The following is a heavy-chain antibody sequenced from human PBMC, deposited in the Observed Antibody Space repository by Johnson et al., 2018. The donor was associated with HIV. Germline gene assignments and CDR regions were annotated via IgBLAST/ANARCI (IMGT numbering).Heavy chain of an antibody. CDR2: ISYDGSNK. V-gene: IGHV3-30*04. Sequence: QVQLVESGGGVVQPGRSLRLSCAASGFTFSSYAMHWVRQAPGKGLEWVAVISYDGSNKYYADSVKGRFTISRDNAKNSLYLQMSSLRAEDTAVYYCAREGVAVRYIDYAFDIWGQGTMVTVSS. CDR1: GFTFSSYA. J-gene: IGHJ3*02. D-gene: IGHD3-9*01. CDR3: AREGVAVRYIDYAFDI.